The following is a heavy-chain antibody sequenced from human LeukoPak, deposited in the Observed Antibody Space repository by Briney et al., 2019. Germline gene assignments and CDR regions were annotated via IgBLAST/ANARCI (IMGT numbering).Heavy chain of an antibody. Sequence: GGSLRLSCAASRFTFSSYEMNWIRQAPGKGLEWVSYISSSGSTIYYADSVKGRFTISRDNANNSLYLQMSSLRAEDTGVYYCVRGRDGYNRSPFDYWGQGTLVTVSS. CDR2: ISSSGSTI. CDR1: RFTFSSYE. V-gene: IGHV3-48*03. D-gene: IGHD5-24*01. J-gene: IGHJ4*02. CDR3: VRGRDGYNRSPFDY.